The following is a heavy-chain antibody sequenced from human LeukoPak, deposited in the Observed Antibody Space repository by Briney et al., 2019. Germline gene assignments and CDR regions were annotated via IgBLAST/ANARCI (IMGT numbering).Heavy chain of an antibody. V-gene: IGHV4-59*01. CDR2: IYYSGST. Sequence: SETLSLTCTVSGGSISSYYWSWIRRPPGMGLEWIGYIYYSGSTNYNPSLKSRVTISVDTSKNQFSLKLSSVTAADTAVYYCARFTVEYSGYDYYYYGMDVWGQGTTVTVSS. CDR3: ARFTVEYSGYDYYYYGMDV. D-gene: IGHD5-12*01. J-gene: IGHJ6*02. CDR1: GGSISSYY.